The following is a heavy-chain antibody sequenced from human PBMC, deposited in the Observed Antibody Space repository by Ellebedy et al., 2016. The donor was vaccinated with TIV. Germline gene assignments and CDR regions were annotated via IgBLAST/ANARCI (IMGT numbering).Heavy chain of an antibody. CDR2: ISYDGSNK. Sequence: GGSLRLSCAASGFTFSSYAMHWVRQAPGKGLEWVAVISYDGSNKYYADSVKGRFTISRDNSRNTLYLQMNSLTAEDTAVYYCARAMFHDDFDHDYWGRGTLVTVSP. J-gene: IGHJ4*02. CDR3: ARAMFHDDFDHDY. CDR1: GFTFSSYA. V-gene: IGHV3-30-3*01. D-gene: IGHD4-17*01.